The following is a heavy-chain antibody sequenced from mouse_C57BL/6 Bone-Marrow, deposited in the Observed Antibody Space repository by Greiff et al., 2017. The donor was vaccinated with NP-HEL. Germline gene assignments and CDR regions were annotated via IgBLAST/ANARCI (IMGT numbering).Heavy chain of an antibody. D-gene: IGHD4-1*01. CDR3: AKDWNYFDY. CDR2: IYPGDGDP. CDR1: GYAFSSYW. J-gene: IGHJ2*01. Sequence: VQLQQSGASVKISCKASGYAFSSYWMNWVKQRPGKGLEWIGQIYPGDGDPNYNGKFKGTATLTADQSSSTAYMQLSSLTSEDSAVYFCAKDWNYFDYWGQGTTLTVSS. V-gene: IGHV1-80*01.